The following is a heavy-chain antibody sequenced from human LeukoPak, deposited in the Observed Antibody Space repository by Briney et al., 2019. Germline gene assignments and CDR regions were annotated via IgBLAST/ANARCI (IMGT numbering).Heavy chain of an antibody. D-gene: IGHD3-16*02. V-gene: IGHV4-34*01. CDR1: GGSFSGYY. J-gene: IGHJ4*02. CDR3: ATALPLMGAGELSRVGFDY. Sequence: SETLSLTCAVYGGSFSGYYWSWIRQPPGKGLEWIGETNHSGSTNYNPSLKSQVTISVDTSKNQFSLKLSSVTAADTAVYYCATALPLMGAGELSRVGFDYWGQGTLVTVSS. CDR2: TNHSGST.